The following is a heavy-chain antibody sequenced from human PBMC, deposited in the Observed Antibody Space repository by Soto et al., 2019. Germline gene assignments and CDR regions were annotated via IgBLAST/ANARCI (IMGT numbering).Heavy chain of an antibody. Sequence: GGSLRLSCAASGFTFRSFTMNWVRQAPGKGLEWVSTISSNSAYIYYTDALRGRFTISRDNAKNSLHLQMNSLRAEDTAVYYCTRDASRDSSARGWFDPWGQGTMVTVSS. CDR1: GFTFRSFT. V-gene: IGHV3-21*01. J-gene: IGHJ5*02. CDR2: ISSNSAYI. CDR3: TRDASRDSSARGWFDP. D-gene: IGHD6-13*01.